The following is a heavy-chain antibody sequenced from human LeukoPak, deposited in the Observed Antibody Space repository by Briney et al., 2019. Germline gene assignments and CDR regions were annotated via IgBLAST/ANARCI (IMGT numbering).Heavy chain of an antibody. CDR2: XXHSGST. CDR3: ARQGLGCGYSYACHFDS. V-gene: IGHV4-59*08. CDR1: GGSIXXXX. J-gene: IGHJ4*02. Sequence: SETLSLTCXVSGGSIXXXXXXXIRQPPGKGXXXXXXXXHSGSTNYNXSLKSXXTISVDTSKNQFSLKLSSVTAADTAVYYCARQGLGCGYSYACHFDSWGQGTLVTVSS. D-gene: IGHD5-18*01.